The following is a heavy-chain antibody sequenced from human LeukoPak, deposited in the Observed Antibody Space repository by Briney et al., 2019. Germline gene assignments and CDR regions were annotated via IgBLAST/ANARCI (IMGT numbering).Heavy chain of an antibody. CDR1: GFTFSSYW. V-gene: IGHV3-74*01. CDR2: INFDGSST. J-gene: IGHJ6*04. Sequence: GGSLRLSCAASGFTFSSYWMHWVRQAPGKGLVWVSRINFDGSSTTYADSVKGRFTISRDNAKNTLYLQMNSLRAEDTAVYYCAELGITMIGGVWGKGTTVTISS. CDR3: AELGITMIGGV. D-gene: IGHD3-10*02.